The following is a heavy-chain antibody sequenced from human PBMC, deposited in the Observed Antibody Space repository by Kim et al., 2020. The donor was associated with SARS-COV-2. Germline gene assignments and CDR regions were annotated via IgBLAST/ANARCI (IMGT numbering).Heavy chain of an antibody. CDR2: ISSSGSTI. D-gene: IGHD3-22*01. J-gene: IGHJ5*02. CDR3: ARERGVYDSSGPRFDP. CDR1: GFTFSSYE. V-gene: IGHV3-48*03. Sequence: GGSLRLSCAASGFTFSSYEMNWVRQAPGKGLEWVSYISSSGSTIYYADSVKGRFTISRDNAKNSLYLQMNSLRAEDTAVYYCARERGVYDSSGPRFDPWGQGTLVTVSS.